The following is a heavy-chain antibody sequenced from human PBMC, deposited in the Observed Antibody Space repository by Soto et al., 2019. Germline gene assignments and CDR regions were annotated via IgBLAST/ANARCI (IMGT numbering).Heavy chain of an antibody. Sequence: QVQLQESGPGLVKSSETLSLTCTVSGGSISGYYWSWIRQPAGKGLEWIGRLYTMGSTNYNPSLQSRVTMSEDTSKNEFSLKVSSVTAADTAVYFCARVRDYGLGTNRHYYGMDVWGQGTTVTVSS. D-gene: IGHD3-10*01. CDR1: GGSISGYY. CDR2: LYTMGST. CDR3: ARVRDYGLGTNRHYYGMDV. J-gene: IGHJ6*02. V-gene: IGHV4-4*07.